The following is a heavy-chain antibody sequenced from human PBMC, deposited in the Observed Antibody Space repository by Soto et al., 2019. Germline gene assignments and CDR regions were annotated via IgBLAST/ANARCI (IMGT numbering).Heavy chain of an antibody. CDR3: ARERYYGMDV. V-gene: IGHV4-59*01. J-gene: IGHJ6*02. CDR1: GGSISSYY. CDR2: IYYSGST. Sequence: SETLSLTCTVSGGSISSYYWSWIRQPPGKGLGWIGYIYYSGSTNYNPSLKSRVTISVDTSKNQFSLKLSSVTAADTAVYYCARERYYGMDVWGQGTTVTVSS.